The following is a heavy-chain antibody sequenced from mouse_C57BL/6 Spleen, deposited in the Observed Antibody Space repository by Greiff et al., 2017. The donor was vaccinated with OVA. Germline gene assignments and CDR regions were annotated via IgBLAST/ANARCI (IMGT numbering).Heavy chain of an antibody. V-gene: IGHV3-6*01. J-gene: IGHJ1*03. CDR2: ISYDGSN. D-gene: IGHD1-1*01. CDR1: GYSITSGYY. Sequence: EVKLMESGPGLVKPSQSLSLTCSVTGYSITSGYYWNWIRQFPGNKLEWMGYISYDGSNNYNPSLKNRISITRDTSKNQFFLKLNSVTTEDTATYYCAREKSYPQWYFDVWGTGTTVTVSS. CDR3: AREKSYPQWYFDV.